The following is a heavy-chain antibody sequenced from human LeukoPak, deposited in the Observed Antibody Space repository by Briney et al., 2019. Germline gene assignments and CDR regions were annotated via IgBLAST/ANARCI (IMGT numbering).Heavy chain of an antibody. CDR1: GCTVSSNY. CDR2: IYSGGST. Sequence: AGSLRLSCAASGCTVSSNYMSWVRQAPGKWLEWVAVIYSGGSTYYADSAKRRFTISRDNSKHTLYLQMNTLRAEDTAVYYCARDNFGGPRSFDDWGQGTLVTVS. V-gene: IGHV3-53*01. CDR3: ARDNFGGPRSFDD. J-gene: IGHJ4*02. D-gene: IGHD3-16*01.